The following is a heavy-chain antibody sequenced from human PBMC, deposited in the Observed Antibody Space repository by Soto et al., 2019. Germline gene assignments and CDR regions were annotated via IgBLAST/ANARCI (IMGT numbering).Heavy chain of an antibody. CDR3: AKAAYDYGGNLRRYYGMDV. J-gene: IGHJ6*02. CDR2: ITGSGSAT. CDR1: GLTFSNYA. D-gene: IGHD4-17*01. V-gene: IGHV3-23*01. Sequence: GSLRLSCVPSGLTFSNYAMTWVRQAPGKGLEWVSSITGSGSATYHADSVKGRFTISRDNAMNTLYLQMNSLRAEDTAVYYCAKAAYDYGGNLRRYYGMDVWGQGTTVTVSS.